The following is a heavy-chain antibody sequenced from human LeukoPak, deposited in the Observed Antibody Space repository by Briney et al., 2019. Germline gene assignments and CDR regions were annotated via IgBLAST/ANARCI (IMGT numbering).Heavy chain of an antibody. J-gene: IGHJ4*02. CDR1: GFSFSSTW. V-gene: IGHV3-15*01. CDR3: TTVGGVAVAGSFDY. CDR2: IKSKTDGGTT. D-gene: IGHD6-19*01. Sequence: GGSLRLSCAASGFSFSSTWMSWVRQAPGKGLEWVGRIKSKTDGGTTDYAAPVKGRFTISRDDSKNTLYLQMNSLKTEDTAVYYCTTVGGVAVAGSFDYWGQGTLVTVSS.